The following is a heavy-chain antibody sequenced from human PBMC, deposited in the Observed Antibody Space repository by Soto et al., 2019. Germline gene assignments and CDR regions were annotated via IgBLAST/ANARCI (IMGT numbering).Heavy chain of an antibody. J-gene: IGHJ6*02. CDR1: GGTFSSYA. Sequence: ASVKVSCKASGGTFSSYAISWVRQAPGQGLEWMGGIIPIFGTANYAQKFQGRVTITADKSTSTAYMELSSLRSEDTAVYYCARPSIYFRDTYFPPYYYYGMDVWGQGTTVTVSS. V-gene: IGHV1-69*06. CDR2: IIPIFGTA. D-gene: IGHD3-9*01. CDR3: ARPSIYFRDTYFPPYYYYGMDV.